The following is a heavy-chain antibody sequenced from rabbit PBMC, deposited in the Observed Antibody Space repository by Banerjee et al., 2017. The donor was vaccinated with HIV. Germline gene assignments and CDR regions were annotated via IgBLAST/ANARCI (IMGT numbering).Heavy chain of an antibody. CDR3: VREAGYGGYGDANL. J-gene: IGHJ4*01. CDR2: INTATGKA. V-gene: IGHV1S45*01. CDR1: GFSFSDTDV. Sequence: QEQLEESGGGLVKPEGSLTLTCKASGFSFSDTDVMCWVRQAPGKGLQWIACINTATGKAVYASWAKGRFTISSHNAQNTLYLQLNSLTAADTATYFCVREAGYGGYGDANLWGQGTLVTVS. D-gene: IGHD6-1*01.